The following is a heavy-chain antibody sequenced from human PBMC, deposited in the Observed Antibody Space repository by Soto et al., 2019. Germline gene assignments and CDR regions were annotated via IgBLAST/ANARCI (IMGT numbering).Heavy chain of an antibody. CDR3: VRVIPGAEAWFGP. J-gene: IGHJ5*02. CDR1: GYTFTNYG. Sequence: ASVKVSCKASGYTFTNYGVTWVRQAPGQGLEWMGWISAYTDNPNYAQKFQGRVTMTIDTSTTTAYMDLRSLTSDDTAVYYCVRVIPGAEAWFGPWGQGTLVTVSS. V-gene: IGHV1-18*01. CDR2: ISAYTDNP. D-gene: IGHD2-2*01.